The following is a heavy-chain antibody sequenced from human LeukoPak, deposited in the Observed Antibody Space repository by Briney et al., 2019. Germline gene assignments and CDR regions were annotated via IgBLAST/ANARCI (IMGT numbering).Heavy chain of an antibody. CDR1: GGSFSGYY. CDR3: ARYSKRWYGAFDI. Sequence: SETLSLTCAVYGGSFSGYYWSWIRQPPGRGREWIGEINHSGSTNYNPSLKSRVTISVDTSKNQFSLKLSSVTAADTAVYYCARYSKRWYGAFDIWGQGTMVTVSS. J-gene: IGHJ3*02. V-gene: IGHV4-34*01. CDR2: INHSGST. D-gene: IGHD4-23*01.